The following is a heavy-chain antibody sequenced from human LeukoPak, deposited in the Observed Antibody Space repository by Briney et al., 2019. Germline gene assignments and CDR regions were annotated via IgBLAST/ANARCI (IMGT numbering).Heavy chain of an antibody. D-gene: IGHD4-23*01. V-gene: IGHV3-66*02. Sequence: GGSLRLSCAASGFTVSSNYMSWVRQAPGKGLEWVSVIYSGGSTYYADSVKGRFTISRDNSKNTLYLQMNSLRAEDTAVYYCAKAQYDWVTLAFDYWGQGTLVTVSS. J-gene: IGHJ4*02. CDR3: AKAQYDWVTLAFDY. CDR1: GFTVSSNY. CDR2: IYSGGST.